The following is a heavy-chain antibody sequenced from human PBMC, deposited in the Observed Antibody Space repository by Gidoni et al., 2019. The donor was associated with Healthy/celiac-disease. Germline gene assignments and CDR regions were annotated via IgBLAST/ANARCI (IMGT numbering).Heavy chain of an antibody. V-gene: IGHV1-69*09. CDR2: IIPILGIA. CDR3: ARDPDIVVVVAAPPDY. Sequence: QVQLVQSGAEVKKPGSSVKVSCKASGGTFSSSAISWVRQAPGQGLEWMGRIIPILGIANYAQKFQGRVTITADKSTSTAYMELSSLRSEDTAVYYCARDPDIVVVVAAPPDYWGQGTLVTVSS. CDR1: GGTFSSSA. J-gene: IGHJ4*02. D-gene: IGHD2-15*01.